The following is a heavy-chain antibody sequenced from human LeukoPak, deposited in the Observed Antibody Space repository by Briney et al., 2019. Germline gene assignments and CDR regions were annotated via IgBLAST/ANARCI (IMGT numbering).Heavy chain of an antibody. CDR2: ISSSGSGGNT. D-gene: IGHD6-19*01. V-gene: IGHV3-23*01. CDR1: GFTFSSYA. Sequence: GGSLRLSCAASGFTFSSYAMSWVRQAPGKGLEWVSGISSSGSGGNTYYADSVKGRFTISRDNAKNSLYLQMNSLRAEDTAVYYCARDRSGWYYWGQGTLVTVSS. CDR3: ARDRSGWYY. J-gene: IGHJ4*02.